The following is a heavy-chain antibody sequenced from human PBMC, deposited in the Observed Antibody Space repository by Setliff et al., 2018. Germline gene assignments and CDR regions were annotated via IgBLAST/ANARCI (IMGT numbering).Heavy chain of an antibody. V-gene: IGHV4-34*01. CDR2: INHSGST. CDR3: ARERGFAGYYGSWTHQSFDL. Sequence: PSETLSLTCAVYGGSFSGYSWSWIRQPPGKGLEWIGKINHSGSTNYNPSLKSRVTISIDTSKNQFSLKLSSVTAADTAVYYCARERGFAGYYGSWTHQSFDLWGQGSLVTVSS. D-gene: IGHD3-10*01. CDR1: GGSFSGYS. J-gene: IGHJ5*02.